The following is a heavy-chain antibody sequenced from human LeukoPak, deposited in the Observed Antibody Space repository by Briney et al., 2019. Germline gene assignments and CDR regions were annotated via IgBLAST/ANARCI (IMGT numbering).Heavy chain of an antibody. CDR1: GFTISSHS. V-gene: IGHV3-21*01. CDR3: ASGYYDILTGYYAPSSV. Sequence: GGSLRLSCAASGFTISSHSMNWVRQAPGKGPEWVSSISSSSSHIYFADSVKGRFTISRDNAKNSLYLQMNSLRPEDTAVYYCASGYYDILTGYYAPSSVWGQGTLVTVSS. CDR2: ISSSSSHI. J-gene: IGHJ4*02. D-gene: IGHD3-9*01.